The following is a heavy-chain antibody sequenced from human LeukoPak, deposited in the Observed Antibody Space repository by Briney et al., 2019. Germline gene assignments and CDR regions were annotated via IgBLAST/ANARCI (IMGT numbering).Heavy chain of an antibody. D-gene: IGHD4-23*01. CDR3: AKDTGGNGAYFYAMDV. CDR2: INWNSDTK. J-gene: IGHJ6*02. Sequence: PGRSLRLSCVGSGFAFHNYAMHWVRRPPGKGLEWVSAINWNSDTKAYADSAKGRFTISRDRARNSLYLQMDSLRPEDTALYYCAKDTGGNGAYFYAMDVWGQGTSVTVSS. V-gene: IGHV3-9*01. CDR1: GFAFHNYA.